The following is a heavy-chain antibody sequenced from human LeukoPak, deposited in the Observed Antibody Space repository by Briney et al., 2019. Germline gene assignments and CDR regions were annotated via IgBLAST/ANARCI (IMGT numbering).Heavy chain of an antibody. J-gene: IGHJ6*02. D-gene: IGHD7-27*01. V-gene: IGHV3-21*01. CDR1: GFTFSSYS. Sequence: GGSLRLSCAASGFTFSSYSMNWVRQAPGKGLEWVSSISSSSSYIYYADSVKGRFTISRDNAKNSLYLQMNSLRAEDTAVYYCARDCPLGLYYYYGMDVWGQGTTVTISS. CDR3: ARDCPLGLYYYYGMDV. CDR2: ISSSSSYI.